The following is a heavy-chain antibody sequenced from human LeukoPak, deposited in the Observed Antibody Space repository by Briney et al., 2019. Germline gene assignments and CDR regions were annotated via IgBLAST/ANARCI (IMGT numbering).Heavy chain of an antibody. CDR2: IYYGGST. D-gene: IGHD4-17*01. J-gene: IGHJ2*01. CDR1: GGSISSYY. V-gene: IGHV4-59*08. CDR3: ARSGGSTVTTRYFDL. Sequence: PSETLSLTCTVSGGSISSYYWSWIRQPPGKGLEWIGYIYYGGSTNYNPSLKSRVTISVDTSKNQFSLKLSSVTAADTAVYYCARSGGSTVTTRYFDLWGRGTLVTVSS.